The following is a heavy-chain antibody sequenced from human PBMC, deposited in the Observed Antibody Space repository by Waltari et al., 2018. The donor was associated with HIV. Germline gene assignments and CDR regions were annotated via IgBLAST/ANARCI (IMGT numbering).Heavy chain of an antibody. D-gene: IGHD1-1*01. J-gene: IGHJ2*01. CDR2: IYYTGST. CDR3: ARDRADAYNSRDWYFDL. CDR1: RGSISSYS. Sequence: QVQLQESGPGLVKPSETLSLTCTVSRGSISSYSWSWIRQPPGKGLEWIGCIYYTGSTNYNPSLKSRVTLSVDTSKNQFSLKLSSVTAADSAVYYCARDRADAYNSRDWYFDLWGRGTLVTVSS. V-gene: IGHV4-59*01.